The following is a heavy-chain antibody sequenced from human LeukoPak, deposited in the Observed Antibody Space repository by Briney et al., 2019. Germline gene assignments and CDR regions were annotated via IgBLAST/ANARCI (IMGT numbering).Heavy chain of an antibody. D-gene: IGHD2/OR15-2a*01. CDR2: IYTSGNT. CDR1: GGSISSGSPY. J-gene: IGHJ5*02. CDR3: TRGDNT. Sequence: SQTLSLTCTVSGGSISSGSPYWSWIRQPAGKGLEWIGRIYTSGNTNYKPSLQSRVTISVDTAKNQFSLKLSSVTAADTAVYYCTRGDNTWGQGTLVTVSS. V-gene: IGHV4-61*02.